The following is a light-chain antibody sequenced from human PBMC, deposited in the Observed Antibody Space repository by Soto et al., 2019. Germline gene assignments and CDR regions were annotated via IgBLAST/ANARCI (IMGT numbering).Light chain of an antibody. CDR3: QQYKSYPYT. V-gene: IGKV1-5*01. J-gene: IGKJ2*01. Sequence: DIQMTQSPSTLSSSVGARITITCRASQSIGTWLAWYQQKPGKAPKLLIYDASSLEPGVPSRFSGSGSGTEFTLTINSPQPYDFATYYCQQYKSYPYTFGQGTKLEIK. CDR1: QSIGTW. CDR2: DAS.